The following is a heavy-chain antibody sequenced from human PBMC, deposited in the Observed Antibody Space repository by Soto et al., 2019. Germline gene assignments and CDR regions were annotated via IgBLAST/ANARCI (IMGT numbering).Heavy chain of an antibody. CDR2: IKQDGSEK. V-gene: IGHV3-7*04. CDR3: ARGGNYDFWADREKYYYYYMDV. D-gene: IGHD3-3*01. J-gene: IGHJ6*03. CDR1: GFTFSSYW. Sequence: GGSLRLSCAASGFTFSSYWMSWVRQAPGKGLEWVANIKQDGSEKYYVDSVKGRFTISRDNAKNSLYLQMNSLRAEDTAVYYCARGGNYDFWADREKYYYYYMDVWGKGTTVTVSS.